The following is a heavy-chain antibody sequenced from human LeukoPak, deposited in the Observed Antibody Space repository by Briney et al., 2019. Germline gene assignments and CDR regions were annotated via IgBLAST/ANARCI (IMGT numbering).Heavy chain of an antibody. CDR1: GYTFTGYY. CDR2: INPNSGGT. V-gene: IGHV1-2*02. D-gene: IGHD3-10*02. CDR3: ARDLFGGLAWFDP. Sequence: ASVKVSCKASGYTFTGYYMHWERQAPGQGLEWMGWINPNSGGTNYAQKFQGRVTMTRDTSISTAYMELSRLRSDDTAVYYCARDLFGGLAWFDPWGQGTLVTVSS. J-gene: IGHJ5*02.